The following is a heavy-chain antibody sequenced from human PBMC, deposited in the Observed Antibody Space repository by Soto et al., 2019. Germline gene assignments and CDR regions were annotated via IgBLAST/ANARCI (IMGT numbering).Heavy chain of an antibody. Sequence: SETLSLTCAVYGGSFSGYYWSWIRQPPGKGLEWIGEINHSGSTNYNPSLKSRVTISVDTSKNQFSLKLSSVTAADTAVYYCARGRITMVRGVINMYYFDYWGQGTLVTVSS. V-gene: IGHV4-34*01. J-gene: IGHJ4*02. CDR3: ARGRITMVRGVINMYYFDY. CDR1: GGSFSGYY. D-gene: IGHD3-10*01. CDR2: INHSGST.